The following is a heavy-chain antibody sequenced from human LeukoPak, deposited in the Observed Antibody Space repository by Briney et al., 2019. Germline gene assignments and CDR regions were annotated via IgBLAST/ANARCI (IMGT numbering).Heavy chain of an antibody. J-gene: IGHJ6*02. CDR2: MNPNSGNT. V-gene: IGHV1-8*01. D-gene: IGHD3-9*01. CDR3: ARGQLRYFDWLLEDYYYYGMDV. CDR1: GYTFPSYD. Sequence: ASVKVSCKASGYTFPSYDIHWVRQATGQGLEWMGWMNPNSGNTGYAQKFQGRVTMTRNTSINTAYMALSRLRSEDTAVYYRARGQLRYFDWLLEDYYYYGMDVWGQGTTVTVSS.